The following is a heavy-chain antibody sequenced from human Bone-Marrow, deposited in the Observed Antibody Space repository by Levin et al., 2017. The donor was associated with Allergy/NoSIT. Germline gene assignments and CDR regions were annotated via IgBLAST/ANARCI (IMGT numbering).Heavy chain of an antibody. CDR1: GFSLTTTGIR. CDR2: IDWDDDK. Sequence: ESGPTLVKPTQTLTLTCTLSGFSLTTTGIRVNWIRQPPGKALEWLARIDWDDDKFYSTSLKTRLTISKDTSKNQVVLTMTNMDPVDTATYYCARMRGAYYGMDVWGQGTTVTVSS. J-gene: IGHJ6*02. D-gene: IGHD3-16*01. V-gene: IGHV2-70*04. CDR3: ARMRGAYYGMDV.